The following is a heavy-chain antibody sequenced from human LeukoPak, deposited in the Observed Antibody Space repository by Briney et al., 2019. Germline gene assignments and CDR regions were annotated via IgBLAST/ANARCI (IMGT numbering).Heavy chain of an antibody. V-gene: IGHV1-2*02. Sequence: ASVKVSCKTSGYSFTAFYIHWVRQAPGQGLEWMGWIHPRRGDTNYAQKFQGRVTMTRDTSISTAYMELSRLRSDDTAVYYCARGLSYSSSWYWYYYYGMDVWGQGTTVTVSS. CDR2: IHPRRGDT. CDR1: GYSFTAFY. D-gene: IGHD6-13*01. CDR3: ARGLSYSSSWYWYYYYGMDV. J-gene: IGHJ6*02.